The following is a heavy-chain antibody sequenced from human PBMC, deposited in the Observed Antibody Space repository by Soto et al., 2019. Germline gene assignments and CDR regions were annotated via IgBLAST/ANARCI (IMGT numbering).Heavy chain of an antibody. J-gene: IGHJ5*02. Sequence: QVRLVQSGAEVRRPGASVKVSCKAPGDTFTSYYLNWVRQAPGQGLEWMGVINPHGGSTKYAQKFQGRVPMTRDTSRSTVYMELRSLSSDDTAIYYCARSSGGNFGIIIEGSNWFDPWGQGTLVTVSS. D-gene: IGHD3-3*01. CDR2: INPHGGST. CDR1: GDTFTSYY. CDR3: ARSSGGNFGIIIEGSNWFDP. V-gene: IGHV1-46*01.